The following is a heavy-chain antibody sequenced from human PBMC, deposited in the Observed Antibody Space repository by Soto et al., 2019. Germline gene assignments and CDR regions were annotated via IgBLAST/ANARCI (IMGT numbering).Heavy chain of an antibody. D-gene: IGHD3-10*01. CDR1: GGSVTGGGYY. CDR3: AGSPARSMFDD. V-gene: IGHV4-31*03. J-gene: IGHJ4*02. CDR2: IYHTGST. Sequence: QVQLQESGPGLVKPSQTLSLTCSVSGGSVTGGGYYWSWIRQLPGKGLEWIGYIYHTGSTFYNPSLKSSVTISLDTSKSQFSLKLTSVTAAETAMYYCAGSPARSMFDDWGQGSPVTVSS.